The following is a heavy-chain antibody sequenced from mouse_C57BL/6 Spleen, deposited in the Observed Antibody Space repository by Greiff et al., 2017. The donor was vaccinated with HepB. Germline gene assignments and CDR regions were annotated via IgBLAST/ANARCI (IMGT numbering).Heavy chain of an antibody. CDR1: GYSFTGYY. Sequence: VQLQQSGPELVKPGASVKISCKASGYSFTGYYMNWVKQSPEKSLEWIGEINPSTGGTTYNQKFKAKATLTVDKSSSTAYMQLKSLTSEDSAVYYCARENFSVFAYWGQGTLVTVSA. CDR2: INPSTGGT. J-gene: IGHJ3*01. CDR3: ARENFSVFAY. V-gene: IGHV1-42*01.